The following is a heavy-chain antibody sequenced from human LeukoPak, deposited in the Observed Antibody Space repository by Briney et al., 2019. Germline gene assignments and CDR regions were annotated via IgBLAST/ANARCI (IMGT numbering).Heavy chain of an antibody. CDR2: ISYDGSNK. J-gene: IGHJ4*02. V-gene: IGHV3-30*04. Sequence: PGGSLRLSCAASGFTFSSYAMHWVRQAPGKGLEWVAVISYDGSNKYYADSVKGRFTISRDNSKNTLYLQMNSLRAEDTAVYYCARDMNVIHPGIAAAGTLVDYWGQGTLVTVSS. CDR3: ARDMNVIHPGIAAAGTLVDY. CDR1: GFTFSSYA. D-gene: IGHD6-13*01.